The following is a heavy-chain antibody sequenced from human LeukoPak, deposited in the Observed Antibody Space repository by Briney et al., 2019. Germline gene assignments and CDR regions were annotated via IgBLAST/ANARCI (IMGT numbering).Heavy chain of an antibody. Sequence: QPGGSLRLSCAASGFTFSRYWMHWVRQAPGKGLEWVSAISGSGGSTYYADSVKGRFTISRDNSKNTLYLQMNSLRAEDTAVYYCAKLYGSDSTFDYWGQGTLVTVSS. CDR2: ISGSGGST. CDR3: AKLYGSDSTFDY. CDR1: GFTFSRYW. D-gene: IGHD3-10*01. V-gene: IGHV3-23*01. J-gene: IGHJ4*02.